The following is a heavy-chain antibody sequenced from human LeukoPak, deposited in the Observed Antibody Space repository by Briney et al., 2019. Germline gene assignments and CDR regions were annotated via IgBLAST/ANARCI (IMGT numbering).Heavy chain of an antibody. CDR1: EYTFTGYY. CDR2: INPNSGGT. Sequence: GASVKVSCKASEYTFTGYYLHWVRQAPGQGLEWMGWINPNSGGTNYAQKFQGRVTMTRDTSISTAHLELSRLRSNDTAVYYCASYASGPRYFQHWGQGTLVTVSS. D-gene: IGHD2-2*01. CDR3: ASYASGPRYFQH. J-gene: IGHJ1*01. V-gene: IGHV1-2*02.